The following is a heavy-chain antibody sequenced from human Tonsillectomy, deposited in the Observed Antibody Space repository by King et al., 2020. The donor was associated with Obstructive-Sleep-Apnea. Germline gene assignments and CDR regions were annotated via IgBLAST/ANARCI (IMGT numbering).Heavy chain of an antibody. CDR3: ARDFTMIMFGGVIVD. V-gene: IGHV3-30*04. CDR1: GFTFSSYA. Sequence: VQLVESGGGVVQPGRSLRLSCAASGFTFSSYAMHWVRQAPGKGLEWVAVISYDGINKYYTDSVKGRFSISRDNSKNTLYLQMNSLRPEDTAMYYCARDFTMIMFGGVIVDWGQGTLVTVSS. D-gene: IGHD3-16*02. CDR2: ISYDGINK. J-gene: IGHJ4*02.